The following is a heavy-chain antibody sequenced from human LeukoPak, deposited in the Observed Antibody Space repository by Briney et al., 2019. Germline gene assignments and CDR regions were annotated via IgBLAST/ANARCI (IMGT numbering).Heavy chain of an antibody. V-gene: IGHV3-21*01. CDR2: ISSSSSYI. J-gene: IGHJ4*02. CDR3: ARVSWNGGYFDY. D-gene: IGHD1-1*01. CDR1: GFTFSSYS. Sequence: GGSLRLSCAASGFTFSSYSMNWVRQAPGKGLEWVSSISSSSSYIYYADSVKGRFTISRDNAKNSLYLQMNSLRAEDTAVYYCARVSWNGGYFDYWGQGTLVTVSS.